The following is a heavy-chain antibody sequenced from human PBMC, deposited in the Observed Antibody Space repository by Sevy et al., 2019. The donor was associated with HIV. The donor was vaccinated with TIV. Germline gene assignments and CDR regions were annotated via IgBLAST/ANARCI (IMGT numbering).Heavy chain of an antibody. CDR3: AKDRWDTTSPSRALDF. Sequence: GGSLRLSCAASGFTLSNCNMNWVRQAPGKGLEWISYIRSGDDTIYYAQSVKGRFTFSRDNAKNSLYLQMDSLTDEDTAVHYCAKDRWDTTSPSRALDFWGQGTLVTVSS. CDR1: GFTLSNCN. CDR2: IRSGDDTI. V-gene: IGHV3-48*02. J-gene: IGHJ4*02. D-gene: IGHD1-26*01.